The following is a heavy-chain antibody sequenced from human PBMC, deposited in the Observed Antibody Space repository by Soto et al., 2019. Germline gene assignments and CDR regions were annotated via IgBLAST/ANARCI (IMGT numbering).Heavy chain of an antibody. J-gene: IGHJ6*02. Sequence: QVQLVQSGPEVKKPGASVKVSCEASGYTFTTSGISWVRQAPGQGLEWMGGISTYNGDTNSARKFQGRVTMTADTSTGTVYMELMSLKSDDTAVYYCARQGSWPYYYYGLDVWGQGTTVTVSS. CDR1: GYTFTTSG. V-gene: IGHV1-18*01. CDR2: ISTYNGDT. D-gene: IGHD1-26*01. CDR3: ARQGSWPYYYYGLDV.